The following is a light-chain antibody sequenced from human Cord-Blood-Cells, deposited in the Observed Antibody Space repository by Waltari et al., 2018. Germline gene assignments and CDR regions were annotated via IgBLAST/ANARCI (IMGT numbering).Light chain of an antibody. J-gene: IGKJ4*01. Sequence: DIVMTQSPDSLAVSLGERATINCKSSQGVLYSSHHKDYLAWYQRKPGQPPKLLIYWASTRESGVPDRFSGSGSGTDFTLTISSLQAEDVAVYYCQQYYSTPLTFGGGTKVEIK. CDR1: QGVLYSSHHKDY. CDR2: WAS. CDR3: QQYYSTPLT. V-gene: IGKV4-1*01.